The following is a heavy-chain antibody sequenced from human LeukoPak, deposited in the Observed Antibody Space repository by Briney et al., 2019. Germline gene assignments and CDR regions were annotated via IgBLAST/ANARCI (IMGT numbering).Heavy chain of an antibody. CDR2: INPSGGST. D-gene: IGHD3-22*01. J-gene: IGHJ4*02. CDR1: GYTFTSYY. CDR3: ARGDYYDSSGYYPTLDY. V-gene: IGHV1-46*01. Sequence: ASVKVSCKASGYTFTSYYMHWVRQGPGQGLEWMGIINPSGGSTSYAQKFQGRVTMTRDTSTSTVYMELSSLRFEDTAVYYCARGDYYDSSGYYPTLDYWGQGTLVTVSS.